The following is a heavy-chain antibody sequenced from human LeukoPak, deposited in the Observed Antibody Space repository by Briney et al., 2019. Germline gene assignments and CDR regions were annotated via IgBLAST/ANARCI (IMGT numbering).Heavy chain of an antibody. CDR3: VRGRYDSSGYNYWYFDL. J-gene: IGHJ2*01. V-gene: IGHV4-31*03. CDR2: IYHSGYT. Sequence: SETLSLTCTVSGGSLSSCDYYWTWIRQPPGKGLEWVGYIYHSGYTYYNPSLQSRVTMSLDTSKNKFSLKLSSVTAADTAVYYCVRGRYDSSGYNYWYFDLWGRGTLLTVSS. D-gene: IGHD3-22*01. CDR1: GGSLSSCDYY.